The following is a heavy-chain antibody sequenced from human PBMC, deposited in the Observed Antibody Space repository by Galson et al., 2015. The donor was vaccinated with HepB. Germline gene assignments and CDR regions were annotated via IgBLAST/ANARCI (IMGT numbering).Heavy chain of an antibody. D-gene: IGHD6-13*01. J-gene: IGHJ5*02. CDR1: GYTFTSYY. Sequence: SVKVSCKASGYTFTSYYMHWVRQAPGQGLEWMGWINPNSGGTNYAQKFQGRVTMTRDTSISTAYMELSRLRSDDTAVYYCARASRVIGWQQLISGWFDPWGQGTLVTVSS. CDR3: ARASRVIGWQQLISGWFDP. V-gene: IGHV1-2*02. CDR2: INPNSGGT.